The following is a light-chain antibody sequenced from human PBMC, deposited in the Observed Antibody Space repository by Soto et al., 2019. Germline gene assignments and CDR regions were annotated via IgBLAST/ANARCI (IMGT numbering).Light chain of an antibody. J-gene: IGLJ2*01. CDR2: QVN. CDR1: SSDVGDYNY. V-gene: IGLV2-14*01. CDR3: SSYTSSSSFGVV. Sequence: QSALTQPASVSGSPGQSITISCTGTSSDVGDYNYVSWYQHHPGKAPQLMIYQVNNRPSGVSTRFSGSKSGNTASLTISGLQAEDEADYFCSSYTSSSSFGVVFVGGTKLTVL.